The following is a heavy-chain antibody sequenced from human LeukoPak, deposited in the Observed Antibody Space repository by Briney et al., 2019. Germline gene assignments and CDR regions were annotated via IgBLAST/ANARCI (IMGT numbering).Heavy chain of an antibody. CDR2: INPSGGGT. D-gene: IGHD1/OR15-1a*01. V-gene: IGHV1-46*01. CDR1: GYTFTSYY. Sequence: GGSLRLSCAASGYTFTSYYMHWVRQAPGQGLEWMGIINPSGGGTSYAQKFQGRVTMTRDMSTSTVYMELSSLRSEDTAVYYCARDGGGISGTPEGYFDYWGQGTLVTVPS. CDR3: ARDGGGISGTPEGYFDY. J-gene: IGHJ4*02.